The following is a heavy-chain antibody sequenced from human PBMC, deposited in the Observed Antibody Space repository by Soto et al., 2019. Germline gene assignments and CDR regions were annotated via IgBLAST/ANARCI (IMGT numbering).Heavy chain of an antibody. CDR1: GDTCDIYG. V-gene: IGHV1-69*06. CDR3: ARGGIHFYDSSGHAFDS. Sequence: QVELVQSGAEVKMPGASVKVSCKASGDTCDIYGFNWVRQAPGEGLEWMGVIIPIFETPDYAQKFQGRVSITADKSTSTAYLELDSLTSEDTAVYYCARGGIHFYDSSGHAFDSWGQGTLSSVTS. CDR2: IIPIFETP. D-gene: IGHD3-22*01. J-gene: IGHJ4*02.